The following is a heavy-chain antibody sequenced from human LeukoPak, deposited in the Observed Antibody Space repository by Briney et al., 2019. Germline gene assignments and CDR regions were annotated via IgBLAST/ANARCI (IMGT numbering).Heavy chain of an antibody. CDR3: ARDSGHDYGDYFDP. V-gene: IGHV1-18*01. Sequence: VRQXPXXXLEWMGWISAYNGNTNYAQKLQGRVTMTTDTSTSTAYMELRSLRSDDTAVYYCARDSGHDYGDYFDPWGQGTLVTVSS. D-gene: IGHD4-17*01. CDR2: ISAYNGNT. J-gene: IGHJ5*02.